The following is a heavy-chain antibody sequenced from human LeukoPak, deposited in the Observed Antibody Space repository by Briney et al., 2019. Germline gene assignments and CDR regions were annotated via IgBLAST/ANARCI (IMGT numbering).Heavy chain of an antibody. Sequence: ASVKVSCKASGGTFSSYAISWVRQAPGQGLEWMGWINPNSGGTIYAQKFQGRVTMTKDTSISTAYMELSSLRSDDTAVYYCAREGQRREFDFWGQGSLVTVSS. V-gene: IGHV1-2*02. CDR1: GGTFSSYA. J-gene: IGHJ4*02. D-gene: IGHD1-1*01. CDR3: AREGQRREFDF. CDR2: INPNSGGT.